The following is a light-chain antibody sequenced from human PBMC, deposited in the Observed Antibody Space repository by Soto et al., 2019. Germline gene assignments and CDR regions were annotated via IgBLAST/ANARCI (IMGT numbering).Light chain of an antibody. J-gene: IGKJ1*01. CDR2: EAS. CDR3: QQYKTYSWT. Sequence: DIQMTQSPSTLSASVGDRVSITCRASQNIDSGLAWYQQKPGKAPVLLIHEASSLEGGVPSRFSGSVSGTDFTLSISSLQPDDFATYYCQQYKTYSWTFGQGTRLEI. V-gene: IGKV1-5*03. CDR1: QNIDSG.